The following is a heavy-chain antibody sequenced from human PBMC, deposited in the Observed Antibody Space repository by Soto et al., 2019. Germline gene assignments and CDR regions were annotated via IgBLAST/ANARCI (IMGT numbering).Heavy chain of an antibody. CDR1: GFIFENFG. V-gene: IGHV3-23*01. CDR3: AKNQGVELVPLATVDWFDP. J-gene: IGHJ5*01. Sequence: PGGSLRLSCAASGFIFENFGMSWVRQAPGKGLEWISSISGSGFKKYYADSVKGRFTISRDNSKSTVYLELNNLSAEDTAVYHCAKNQGVELVPLATVDWFDPWGQGTTVTSPQ. D-gene: IGHD1-26*01. CDR2: ISGSGFKK.